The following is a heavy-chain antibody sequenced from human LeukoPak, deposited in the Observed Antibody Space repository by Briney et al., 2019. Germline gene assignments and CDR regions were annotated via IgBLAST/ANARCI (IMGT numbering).Heavy chain of an antibody. CDR3: ARDGPSYSGSYYDY. J-gene: IGHJ4*02. D-gene: IGHD1-26*01. CDR1: GYTFTSYG. Sequence: ASVTVSFKASGYTFTSYGISWVRQAPGQGLEWMGWISAYNGNTNYAQKLQGRVTMTTDTSTSTAYMELRSLRSDDTAVYYCARDGPSYSGSYYDYWGQGTLVTVSS. CDR2: ISAYNGNT. V-gene: IGHV1-18*01.